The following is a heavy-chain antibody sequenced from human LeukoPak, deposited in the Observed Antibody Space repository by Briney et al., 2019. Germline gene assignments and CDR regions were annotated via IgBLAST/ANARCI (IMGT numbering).Heavy chain of an antibody. Sequence: GGSLRLSCAASGFTLSSYGMHWVRQAPGKGLEWVAVISYDGSNKYYADSVKGRFTISRDNSKNTLYLQMNSLRAEDTAVYYCARRRDSFDYWGQGTLVTVSS. CDR3: ARRRDSFDY. D-gene: IGHD5-24*01. V-gene: IGHV3-30*19. CDR1: GFTLSSYG. J-gene: IGHJ4*02. CDR2: ISYDGSNK.